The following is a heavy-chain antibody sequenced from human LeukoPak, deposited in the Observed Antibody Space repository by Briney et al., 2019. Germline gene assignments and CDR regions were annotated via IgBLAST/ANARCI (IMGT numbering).Heavy chain of an antibody. CDR3: ARVWSGFLSIRWFDP. J-gene: IGHJ5*02. CDR1: GGTFSSYA. Sequence: SVKVSCKASGGTFSSYAISWVRQAPGQGLEWMGGIIPIFGTANYAQKFQGRVTITADKSTSTAYMELSSLRSEDTAVYYCARVWSGFLSIRWFDPWGQGTLVTVSS. D-gene: IGHD3-3*01. V-gene: IGHV1-69*06. CDR2: IIPIFGTA.